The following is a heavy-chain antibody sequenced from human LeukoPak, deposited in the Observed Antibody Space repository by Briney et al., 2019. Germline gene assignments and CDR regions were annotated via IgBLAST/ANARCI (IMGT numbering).Heavy chain of an antibody. D-gene: IGHD6-6*01. CDR1: GFTFSSYW. CDR3: VRDEGPGSSSYYYYMDV. V-gene: IGHV3-7*01. CDR2: IKQEGSEK. Sequence: GGSLRLSCAASGFTFSSYWMSWVRQAPGKGLEWVANIKQEGSEKYYVDSVKGRFTISRDNAKNSLYLQMNSLRAEDTAVYYCVRDEGPGSSSYYYYMDVWGKGTTVTVSS. J-gene: IGHJ6*03.